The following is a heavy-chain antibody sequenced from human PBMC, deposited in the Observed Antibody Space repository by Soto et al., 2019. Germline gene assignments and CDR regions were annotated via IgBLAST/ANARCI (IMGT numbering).Heavy chain of an antibody. CDR1: GYTFTGYY. V-gene: IGHV1-2*04. Sequence: QVQLVQSGAEVKKPGASVKVSCKASGYTFTGYYMHWVRQAPGQGLEWMGWINPNSGGTNYAQKFKGWVTMTRDTSISTAYMELSRLRSDDTAVYYCARGYSGYDSIPRGSIFLDYWGQGTLVTVSS. CDR2: INPNSGGT. CDR3: ARGYSGYDSIPRGSIFLDY. J-gene: IGHJ4*02. D-gene: IGHD5-12*01.